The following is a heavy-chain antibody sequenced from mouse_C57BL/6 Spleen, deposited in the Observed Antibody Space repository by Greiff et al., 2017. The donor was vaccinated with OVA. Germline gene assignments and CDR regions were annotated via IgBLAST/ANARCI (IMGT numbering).Heavy chain of an antibody. J-gene: IGHJ3*01. D-gene: IGHD3-2*01. V-gene: IGHV1-42*01. CDR3: ARTNIDSSFAY. CDR2: INPSTGGT. CDR1: GYSFTGYY. Sequence: EVQLQQSGPELVKPGASVKISCKASGYSFTGYYMNWVKQSPEKSLEWIGEINPSTGGTTYNQKFKAKATLTVDKSSSTAYMQLKSLTSEDSAVYYCARTNIDSSFAYWGQGTLVTVSA.